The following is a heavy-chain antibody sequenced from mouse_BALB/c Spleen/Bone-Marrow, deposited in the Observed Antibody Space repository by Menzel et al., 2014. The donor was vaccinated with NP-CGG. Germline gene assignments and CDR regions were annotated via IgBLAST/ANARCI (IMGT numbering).Heavy chain of an antibody. J-gene: IGHJ2*01. CDR3: ARFGLSFDY. CDR1: GYIFTNYW. Sequence: VNVVESGAELVRPGASVKLSCKTSGYIFTNYWIHWVKRRSGQGLEWIARIYPGTGSTYYDEKFRGKATLTADISSSTAYIRLSSLKSEDSAVYFCARFGLSFDYWGQGTTLTVSS. CDR2: IYPGTGST. D-gene: IGHD6-5*01. V-gene: IGHV1S132*01.